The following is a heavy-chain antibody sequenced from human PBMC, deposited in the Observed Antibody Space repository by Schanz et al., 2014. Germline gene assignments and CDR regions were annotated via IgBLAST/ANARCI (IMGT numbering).Heavy chain of an antibody. CDR1: GFPFSDYF. CDR3: ARGLIAAAGGAFDY. Sequence: QVQLVDSGGGLVKPGGSLRLSCTASGFPFSDYFMAWIRQPPGRGLEWVSYISGSSRTIYYADSMKGRFTMSRDNAKNSVFLQMNSLRAEDTAVYYCARGLIAAAGGAFDYWGQGTLVAVSA. V-gene: IGHV3-11*01. CDR2: ISGSSRTI. J-gene: IGHJ4*02. D-gene: IGHD6-13*01.